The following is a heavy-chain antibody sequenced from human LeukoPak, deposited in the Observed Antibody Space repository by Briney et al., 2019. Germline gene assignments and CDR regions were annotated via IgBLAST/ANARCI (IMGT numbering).Heavy chain of an antibody. V-gene: IGHV3-23*01. Sequence: AVSLRLSCTASGFTFSSFAMHWLRQAPGKGLEGVSLITNSGVTTHYADSVKGRFTISRDNSRSTLYLQLNSLRAGDTALYYCAKARLYCSSGTCSAHPATLTGMDVWGAGTTVTVSS. J-gene: IGHJ6*01. CDR1: GFTFSSFA. CDR3: AKARLYCSSGTCSAHPATLTGMDV. D-gene: IGHD2-15*01. CDR2: ITNSGVTT.